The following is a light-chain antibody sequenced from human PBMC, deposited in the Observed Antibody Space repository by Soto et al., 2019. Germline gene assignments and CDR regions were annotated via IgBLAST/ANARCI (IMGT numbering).Light chain of an antibody. V-gene: IGLV2-8*01. CDR2: EVS. J-gene: IGLJ1*01. CDR3: SSYAGRNNYV. CDR1: SSDVGGYNY. Sequence: QSALTQAPSASGSPGQSVTISCTGTSSDVGGYNYVSWYQQHPGKAPKLMIYEVSKRPSGVPDRFSGSKSGNTASLTVSGLKAEDEADYYCSSYAGRNNYVFGTGTKVTVL.